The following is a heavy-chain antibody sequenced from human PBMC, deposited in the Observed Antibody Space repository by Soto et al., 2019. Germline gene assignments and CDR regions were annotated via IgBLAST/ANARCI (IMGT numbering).Heavy chain of an antibody. CDR2: FYFTGST. Sequence: QVRLQESGPGLVKPSETLSLTCTVSGASVSSDSYSWAWIRQPPGKGLEWIGCFYFTGSTKTNPSLQSRVSISVDESKNQMSLKLNSVTAADTAVYYCAKDPRFYGMDVWGQGTTLTVSS. V-gene: IGHV4-61*01. CDR1: GASVSSDSYS. J-gene: IGHJ6*02. CDR3: AKDPRFYGMDV.